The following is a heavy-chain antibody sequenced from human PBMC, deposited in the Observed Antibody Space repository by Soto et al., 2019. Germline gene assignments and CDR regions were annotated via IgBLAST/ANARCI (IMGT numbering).Heavy chain of an antibody. CDR3: ARELRFLPWSTND. J-gene: IGHJ4*02. Sequence: SETLSLSCAVYGGSFSGYYWSWIRQPPGKGLEWIGEINHSGSTNYNPSLKSRVTISVDTSKNQFSLKLSSVTAADTAVYYCARELRFLPWSTNDWGQGTLVTVSS. D-gene: IGHD3-3*01. CDR2: INHSGST. CDR1: GGSFSGYY. V-gene: IGHV4-34*01.